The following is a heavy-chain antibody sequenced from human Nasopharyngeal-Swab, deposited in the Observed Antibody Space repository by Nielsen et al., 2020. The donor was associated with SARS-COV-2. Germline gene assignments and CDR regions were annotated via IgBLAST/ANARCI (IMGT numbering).Heavy chain of an antibody. V-gene: IGHV3-21*01. CDR2: ISSSSSYI. J-gene: IGHJ6*02. CDR3: ARDGLDYDFWSAYFMDV. D-gene: IGHD3-3*01. CDR1: GFTCNNYK. Sequence: GGSLRLSCAASGFTCNNYKFNGVSQAPGKGVEGVSSISSSSSYIYYADSVKGRFTISRDNAKNSLYLQMNSLRAEDTAVYYCARDGLDYDFWSAYFMDVWGQGTTVTVSS.